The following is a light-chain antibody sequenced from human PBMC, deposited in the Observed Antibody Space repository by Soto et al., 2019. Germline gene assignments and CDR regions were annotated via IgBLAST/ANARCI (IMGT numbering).Light chain of an antibody. CDR1: QSVSSY. V-gene: IGKV3D-15*01. CDR3: QQYNNWPPN. Sequence: IVLTQYPGTRSLPPGERATLSCRASQSVSSYLAWYQQKPGQAPRLLIYDASNRATGIPARFSGSGSGTDFTLTISSLQSEDIAVYFCQQYNNWPPNFGQGTRLEIK. CDR2: DAS. J-gene: IGKJ5*01.